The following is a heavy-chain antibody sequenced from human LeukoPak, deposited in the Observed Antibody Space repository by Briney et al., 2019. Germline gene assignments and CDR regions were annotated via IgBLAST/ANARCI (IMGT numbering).Heavy chain of an antibody. CDR2: IYSGGST. Sequence: GGSLRLSCAASGFTFSSYEMNWVRQAPGKGLEWVSVIYSGGSTYYADSVKGRFTISRDNSKNTLYLQMNSLRAEDMAVYYCARGGGGGSYFDYWGQGTLVTVSS. CDR1: GFTFSSYE. J-gene: IGHJ4*02. CDR3: ARGGGGGSYFDY. D-gene: IGHD1-26*01. V-gene: IGHV3-53*01.